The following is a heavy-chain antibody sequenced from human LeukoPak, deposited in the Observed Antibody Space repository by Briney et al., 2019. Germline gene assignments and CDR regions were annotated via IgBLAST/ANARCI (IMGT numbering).Heavy chain of an antibody. CDR3: ARVRYGGDTTNFDY. CDR1: GFTFSSSA. CDR2: ISYDGSNK. V-gene: IGHV3-30-3*01. D-gene: IGHD2-21*01. Sequence: GGSLRLSCAASGFTFSSSAMHWVRQAPGKGLEWVAVISYDGSNKYYADSVKGRFTISRDNSKNTLYLQMNSLRAEDTAVYYCARVRYGGDTTNFDYWGQGTLVTVSS. J-gene: IGHJ4*02.